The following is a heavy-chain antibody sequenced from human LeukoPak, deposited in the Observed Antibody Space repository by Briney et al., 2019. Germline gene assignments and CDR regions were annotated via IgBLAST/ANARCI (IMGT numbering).Heavy chain of an antibody. CDR3: AKDARGYCSSTSCYLFDY. Sequence: PGGSLRLSCAASGFTFSSYAMSWVRQAPGKGLEWVSAISGSGGSTYYADSVKGRFTISRDNSKNTLYLQMNSLRAEDTAVYYCAKDARGYCSSTSCYLFDYWGQGTLVTVSS. D-gene: IGHD2-2*01. CDR2: ISGSGGST. V-gene: IGHV3-23*01. CDR1: GFTFSSYA. J-gene: IGHJ4*02.